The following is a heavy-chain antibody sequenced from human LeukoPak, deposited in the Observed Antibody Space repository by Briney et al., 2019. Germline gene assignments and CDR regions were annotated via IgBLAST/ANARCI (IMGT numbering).Heavy chain of an antibody. CDR3: ARGRYGWLPFDY. Sequence: SETLSLTCAVYGESFSGYYWSWIRRPPGKGLEWIGEINRNGTTNYNPSLKSRVTISIDTSKNQFPLKLTSVTATDTAVYYCARGRYGWLPFDYWGQGTLVTVSS. CDR1: GESFSGYY. CDR2: INRNGTT. D-gene: IGHD3-16*01. J-gene: IGHJ4*02. V-gene: IGHV4-34*01.